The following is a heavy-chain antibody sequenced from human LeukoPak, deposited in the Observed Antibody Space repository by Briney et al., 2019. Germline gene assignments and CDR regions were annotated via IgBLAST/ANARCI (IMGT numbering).Heavy chain of an antibody. V-gene: IGHV3-66*01. CDR1: EFSVGSNY. J-gene: IGHJ4*02. CDR3: AKGGYEYDSSGHNYFDY. CDR2: IYSGGST. D-gene: IGHD3-22*01. Sequence: GGSLRLSCAASEFSVGSNYMTWVRQAPGKGLEWVSLIYSGGSTYYADSVKGRFTISRDNSKNTLYLQMNSLRAEDTAVYYCAKGGYEYDSSGHNYFDYWGLGTLVTVSS.